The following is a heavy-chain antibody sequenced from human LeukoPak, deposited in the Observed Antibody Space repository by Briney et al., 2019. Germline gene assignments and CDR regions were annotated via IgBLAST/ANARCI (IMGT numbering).Heavy chain of an antibody. CDR3: ARDRQQLVRGDYFDY. J-gene: IGHJ4*02. Sequence: PSETLSLTCTVSGGSLSSGSYFWGWIRQPPGKGLEWIGSIYYSGSPYYNPSLKSRVTMSVDTSKNQFSLKLSSVTAADTAVYYCARDRQQLVRGDYFDYWGQGTLVTVSS. CDR1: GGSLSSGSYF. D-gene: IGHD6-13*01. CDR2: IYYSGSP. V-gene: IGHV4-39*07.